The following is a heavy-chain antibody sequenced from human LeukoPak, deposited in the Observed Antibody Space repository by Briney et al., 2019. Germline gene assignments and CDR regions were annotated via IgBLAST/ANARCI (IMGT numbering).Heavy chain of an antibody. V-gene: IGHV4-34*01. Sequence: SETLSLTCAVYGGSFSGYYWSWIRQPPGKGPEWIGEINHSGSTNYNPSLKSRVTISVDTSKNQFSLKLSSVTAADTAVYYCARGPYYWGQGTLVTVSS. J-gene: IGHJ4*02. CDR3: ARGPYY. CDR1: GGSFSGYY. CDR2: INHSGST.